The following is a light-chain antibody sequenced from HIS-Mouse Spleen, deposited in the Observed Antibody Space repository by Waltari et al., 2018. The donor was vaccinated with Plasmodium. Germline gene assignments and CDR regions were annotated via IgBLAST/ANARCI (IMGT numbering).Light chain of an antibody. V-gene: IGLV1-47*01. J-gene: IGLJ3*02. Sequence: QSVLTQPPSASGTPGQRVTLSCSGSGSNIGSNYVYWYQQLPGTAPKLPIYRNNQRPSGVPDRFSGSKSGTSASLAISGLRSEDEADYYCAAWDDSLSGWVFGGGTKLTVL. CDR3: AAWDDSLSGWV. CDR1: GSNIGSNY. CDR2: RNN.